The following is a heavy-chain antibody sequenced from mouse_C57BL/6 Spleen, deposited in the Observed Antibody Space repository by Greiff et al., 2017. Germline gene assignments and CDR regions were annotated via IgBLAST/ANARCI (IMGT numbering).Heavy chain of an antibody. CDR1: GFTFTDYY. Sequence: EVQLVESGGGLVQPGGSLSLSCAASGFTFTDYYMSWVRQPPGKALEWLGFIRNKANGYTTEYSASVKGRFTISRDNSQSILYLQMNALRAEDSATYYCARPFYGSSYEGMDCWGQGTSVTVSS. J-gene: IGHJ4*01. D-gene: IGHD1-1*01. CDR3: ARPFYGSSYEGMDC. CDR2: IRNKANGYTT. V-gene: IGHV7-3*01.